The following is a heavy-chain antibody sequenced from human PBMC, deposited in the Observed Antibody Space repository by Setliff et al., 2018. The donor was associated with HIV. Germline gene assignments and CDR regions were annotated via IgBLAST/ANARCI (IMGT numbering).Heavy chain of an antibody. CDR1: GGSISSGVFY. Sequence: PSETLSLTCTVTGGSISSGVFYWTWIRQHPGKGLEWLGHIYSSGSTNYTPSIKRRVTISVDTSKNPFSLKLSSVTAASTAVYYCARHSGVASPTWFDPWGQGTLFTVS. V-gene: IGHV4-61*08. J-gene: IGHJ5*02. CDR3: ARHSGVASPTWFDP. D-gene: IGHD3-10*01. CDR2: IYSSGST.